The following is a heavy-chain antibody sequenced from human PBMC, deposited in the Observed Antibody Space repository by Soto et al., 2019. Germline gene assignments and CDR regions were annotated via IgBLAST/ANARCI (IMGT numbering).Heavy chain of an antibody. CDR3: ARGRYGDY. CDR2: ISAHNGNT. J-gene: IGHJ4*02. V-gene: IGHV1-18*01. CDR1: GYTFTSYG. Sequence: QVHLVQSGAEVKKPGASVKVSCKASGYTFTSYGTTWVRQAPGQGLEWMGWISAHNGNTDYAQKRQGRVIVTRDTSTSTAYMELRSLRSDDTAVYYCARGRYGDYWGQGALVTVSS. D-gene: IGHD1-1*01.